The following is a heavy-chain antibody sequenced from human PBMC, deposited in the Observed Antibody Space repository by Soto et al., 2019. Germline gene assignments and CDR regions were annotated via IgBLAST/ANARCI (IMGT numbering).Heavy chain of an antibody. CDR2: ISSSSSYI. Sequence: GSLRLSCAASGFTFSSYSMNWVRQAPGKGLEWVSSISSSSSYIYYADSVKGRFTISRDNAKNSLYLQMNSLRAEDTAVYYCARDRDSSGSWDAFDIWGQGTMVTGSS. V-gene: IGHV3-21*01. J-gene: IGHJ3*02. CDR3: ARDRDSSGSWDAFDI. CDR1: GFTFSSYS. D-gene: IGHD6-19*01.